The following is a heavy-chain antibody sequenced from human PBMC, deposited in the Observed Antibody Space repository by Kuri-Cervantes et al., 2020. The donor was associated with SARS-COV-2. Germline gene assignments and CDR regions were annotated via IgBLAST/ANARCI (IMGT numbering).Heavy chain of an antibody. J-gene: IGHJ4*02. CDR2: ISSSGSTI. D-gene: IGHD1-26*01. V-gene: IGHV3-48*04. Sequence: GGSLRLSCAASGFTFSGHWIHWVRQAPGKGLEWVSYISSSGSTIYYADSVKGRFTISRDNAKNSLYLQMNSLRAEDTAVYYCARLNSGSHGYWGQGTLVTVSS. CDR3: ARLNSGSHGY. CDR1: GFTFSGHW.